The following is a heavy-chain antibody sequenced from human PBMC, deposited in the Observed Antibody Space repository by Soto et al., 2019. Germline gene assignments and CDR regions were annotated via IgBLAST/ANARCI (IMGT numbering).Heavy chain of an antibody. V-gene: IGHV3-9*01. D-gene: IGHD4-17*01. J-gene: IGHJ4*02. CDR1: GFTVDDYA. CDR2: ISWNSETI. Sequence: PVGSLRLSCAASGFTVDDYAMHWVRQAPGKGLEWVSGISWNSETIDYADSVKGRFTISRDNAKSSLFLQMNSLRPDDTALYYCAKDMKWGGMTTIHYFDSWGQGTLVTVS. CDR3: AKDMKWGGMTTIHYFDS.